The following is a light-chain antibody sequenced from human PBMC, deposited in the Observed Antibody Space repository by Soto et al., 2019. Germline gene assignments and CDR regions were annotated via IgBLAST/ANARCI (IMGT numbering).Light chain of an antibody. CDR2: GAS. CDR3: QQYGSSPPT. Sequence: EIVLTQSPGTLSLSPGERATLSCRASQSVSSSYLAWYQQKPGQAPRLLIYGASSRAAGIPDRFSGSGSGTDFTLTISRLEPDDVAVYYCQQYGSSPPTFGQGTKVEIK. V-gene: IGKV3-20*01. J-gene: IGKJ1*01. CDR1: QSVSSSY.